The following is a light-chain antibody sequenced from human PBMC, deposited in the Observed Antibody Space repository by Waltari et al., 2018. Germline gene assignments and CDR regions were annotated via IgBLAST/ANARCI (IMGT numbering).Light chain of an antibody. CDR3: QQYDKIPLT. Sequence: DIQMTQSPSTLSASVGDRVTITCRASKSVSNWLSLYQQKPGKAPNLLIYKASSLESGVPSRFSGSGSGTEFTLTISSLQPDDFATYYCQQYDKIPLTFGGGTKV. V-gene: IGKV1-5*03. CDR1: KSVSNW. J-gene: IGKJ4*01. CDR2: KAS.